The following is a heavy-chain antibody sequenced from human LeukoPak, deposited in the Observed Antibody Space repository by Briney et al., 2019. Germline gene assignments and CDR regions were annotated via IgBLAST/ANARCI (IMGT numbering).Heavy chain of an antibody. CDR2: IDYSGST. Sequence: PSETLSLTCTVSGGSISNDYWSWIRQPPGKGLEWIGYIDYSGSTNYNPSLKSRVTISVDTSKNQFSLKLTSVTAADTAVYYCARERNYFGSGSGVLDYWGQGTLVTVSS. CDR3: ARERNYFGSGSGVLDY. V-gene: IGHV4-59*01. CDR1: GGSISNDY. D-gene: IGHD3-10*01. J-gene: IGHJ4*02.